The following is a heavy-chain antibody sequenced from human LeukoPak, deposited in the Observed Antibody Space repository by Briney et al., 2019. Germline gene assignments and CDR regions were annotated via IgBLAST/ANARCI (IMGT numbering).Heavy chain of an antibody. CDR1: GYALTSYG. CDR2: ISAYNDNT. Sequence: ASVKVSCKASGYALTSYGISGVRQAPGQGLEWMGWISAYNDNTNYAQKLQGRVTMTTDTSTSTAYMELRSLRSDDTAVYYCARVSHGYSSSQEMNNWFDPWGQGTLVTVSS. V-gene: IGHV1-18*01. CDR3: ARVSHGYSSSQEMNNWFDP. J-gene: IGHJ5*02. D-gene: IGHD6-13*01.